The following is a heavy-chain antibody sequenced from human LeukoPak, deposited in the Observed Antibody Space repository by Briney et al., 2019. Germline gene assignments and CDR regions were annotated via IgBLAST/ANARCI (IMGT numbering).Heavy chain of an antibody. Sequence: PGGSLGLSCATSGFIFSNYWMSWVRQAPGKGLEWVANIKQDGSETYYVDSVKGRFIISRDNAKDSLYLQMNSLRVEDTAVYYCLRGDRRDYWGQGTLVTVSS. J-gene: IGHJ4*02. CDR3: LRGDRRDY. CDR2: IKQDGSET. CDR1: GFIFSNYW. V-gene: IGHV3-7*01.